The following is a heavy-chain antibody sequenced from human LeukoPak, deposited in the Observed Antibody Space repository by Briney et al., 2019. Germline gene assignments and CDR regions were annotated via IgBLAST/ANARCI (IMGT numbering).Heavy chain of an antibody. CDR3: ARDSGSGSNDY. J-gene: IGHJ4*02. CDR2: ISAGNGNT. Sequence: ASVKVSCKASGYTLSNSAIHWVRQAPGQRLEWMGWISAGNGNTKYSQNFQGRVTFISNTSATTAFMELSSLRSEDAAVYYCARDSGSGSNDYWGQGTLVTVSS. D-gene: IGHD1-26*01. V-gene: IGHV1-3*01. CDR1: GYTLSNSA.